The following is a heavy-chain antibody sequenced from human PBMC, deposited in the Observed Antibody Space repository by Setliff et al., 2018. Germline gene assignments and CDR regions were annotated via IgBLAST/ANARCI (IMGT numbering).Heavy chain of an antibody. Sequence: ASVKVSCKASGYTLINYGISWVRQAPGQGLEWMGWIGAYTGNTNYAQKFQGRVTMTTDTSTSTAYMELRSLRSDDTAVYYCSRLVRYCTTTTCQSVPGAEVWGQGTLVTFSS. J-gene: IGHJ4*02. V-gene: IGHV1-18*01. CDR3: SRLVRYCTTTTCQSVPGAEV. D-gene: IGHD2-8*01. CDR2: IGAYTGNT. CDR1: GYTLINYG.